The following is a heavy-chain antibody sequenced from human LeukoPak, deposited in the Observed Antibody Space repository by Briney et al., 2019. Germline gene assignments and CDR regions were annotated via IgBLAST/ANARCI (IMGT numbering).Heavy chain of an antibody. CDR3: ARDAYYYDSRGSPYYYMDV. D-gene: IGHD3-22*01. V-gene: IGHV3-30*02. CDR2: IRYDGSNK. Sequence: PGGSLRLSCAASGFTFSSYGMHWVRQAPGKGLEWVAFIRYDGSNKYYADSVKGRFTISRDNSKNTLYLQMNSLRAEDTAVYYCARDAYYYDSRGSPYYYMDVWGKGTTVTISS. CDR1: GFTFSSYG. J-gene: IGHJ6*03.